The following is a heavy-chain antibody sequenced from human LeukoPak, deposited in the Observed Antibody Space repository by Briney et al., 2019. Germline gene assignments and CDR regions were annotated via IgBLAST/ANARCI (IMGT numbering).Heavy chain of an antibody. J-gene: IGHJ3*02. V-gene: IGHV1-46*01. CDR1: GYSFTNYY. D-gene: IGHD3-10*01. CDR3: ARGGFTTMVRGVIITLDAFDI. Sequence: ASVKVSCKASGYSFTNYYLHWVRQAPGQGFEWMGIINPGGGSTTYAQKFQGRVTMTRDTSTSTVYMELSSLRSEDTAVYYCARGGFTTMVRGVIITLDAFDIWGQGTVVTVSS. CDR2: INPGGGST.